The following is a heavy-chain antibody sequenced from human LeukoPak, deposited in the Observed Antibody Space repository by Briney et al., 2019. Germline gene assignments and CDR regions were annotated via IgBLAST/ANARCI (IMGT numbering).Heavy chain of an antibody. J-gene: IGHJ4*02. CDR1: GLNFRGFW. D-gene: IGHD5-12*01. V-gene: IGHV3-7*01. CDR2: IDEDGTDK. CDR3: ARVEASGYDYGAFDY. Sequence: GGSLRLSCAVSGLNFRGFWMSWVRQAPGKGLEWVANIDEDGTDKYYVDSVKGRFTISRDNAKNSLYLQMSSLRAEDTAVYYCARVEASGYDYGAFDYWGQGTLVTVSS.